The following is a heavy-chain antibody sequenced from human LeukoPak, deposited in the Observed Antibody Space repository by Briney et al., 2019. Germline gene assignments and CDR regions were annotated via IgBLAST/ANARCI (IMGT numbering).Heavy chain of an antibody. Sequence: GGSLRLSCAASGFSFNIAWMSWVRQAPGRGLEWVGRINAKTSGGTTDDAAPVKGRVIISRDDSKCTLYLQMNSLKTEDTAVYYCTSGGTRNSFDIWGQGTMVTVSS. CDR2: INAKTSGGTT. D-gene: IGHD1-26*01. CDR3: TSGGTRNSFDI. V-gene: IGHV3-15*01. CDR1: GFSFNIAW. J-gene: IGHJ3*02.